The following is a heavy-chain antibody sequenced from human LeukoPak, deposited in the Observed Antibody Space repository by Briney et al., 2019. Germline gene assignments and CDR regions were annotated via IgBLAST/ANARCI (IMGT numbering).Heavy chain of an antibody. CDR3: ARDPYSRGFGAFDV. V-gene: IGHV3-7*04. D-gene: IGHD6-19*01. CDR2: IKEDGSET. CDR1: GFTFHTYW. J-gene: IGHJ3*01. Sequence: GGSLRLSCAAFGFTFHTYWMTWVRQAPGKGLEWVANIKEDGSETVYVDSLKGQFTISRDNARNTLYLQMDSLRVEDTAVYYCARDPYSRGFGAFDVWGQGTMVTVSS.